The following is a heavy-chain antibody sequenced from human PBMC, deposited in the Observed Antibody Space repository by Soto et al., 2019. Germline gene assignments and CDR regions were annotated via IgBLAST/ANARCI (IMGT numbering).Heavy chain of an antibody. CDR1: GVTISSYY. Sequence: SETLSLTCTVSGVTISSYYWIWLRQPPGKGLEWIGYIYYSGSTNYNPSLKSRVTISVDTSKNQFSLKLSSVTAADTAVYYCARIVRDDGNYYYYYMDVWGKGTTVTVSS. J-gene: IGHJ6*03. D-gene: IGHD2-2*01. CDR3: ARIVRDDGNYYYYYMDV. CDR2: IYYSGST. V-gene: IGHV4-59*08.